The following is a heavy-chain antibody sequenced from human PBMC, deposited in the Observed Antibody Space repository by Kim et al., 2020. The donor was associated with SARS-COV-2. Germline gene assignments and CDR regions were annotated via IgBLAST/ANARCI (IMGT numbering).Heavy chain of an antibody. CDR2: INHSGST. CDR1: GGSFSGYY. J-gene: IGHJ5*02. CDR3: ARLAHNWFDP. V-gene: IGHV4-34*01. Sequence: SETLSLTCAVYGGSFSGYYWSWIRQPPGKGLEWIGEINHSGSTNYNPSLKSRVTISVDTSKNQFSLKLSSVTAADTAVYYCARLAHNWFDPWGQGTLVTV.